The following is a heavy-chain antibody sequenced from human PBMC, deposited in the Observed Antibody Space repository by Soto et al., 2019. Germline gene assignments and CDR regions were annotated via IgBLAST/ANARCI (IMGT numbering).Heavy chain of an antibody. CDR2: INHSGST. Sequence: LSLTCAVYGGSFSGYYWSWMRHPPGKGLEWIGEINHSGSTHYHPYLKSTVHISLDPSQNPFSLKLRHVTAAEHAVYYCARGTWIKIWLQPLYYYYGMDAWGQGTTVTVSS. J-gene: IGHJ6*02. CDR3: ARGTWIKIWLQPLYYYYGMDA. V-gene: IGHV4-34*01. CDR1: GGSFSGYY. D-gene: IGHD5-18*01.